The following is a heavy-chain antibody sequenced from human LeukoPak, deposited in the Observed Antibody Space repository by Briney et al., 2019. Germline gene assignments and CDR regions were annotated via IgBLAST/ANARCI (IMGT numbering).Heavy chain of an antibody. CDR1: GGSISSYY. D-gene: IGHD3-22*01. CDR3: ARETAYYYDSSGYWTYYFDY. J-gene: IGHJ4*02. CDR2: IYTSGST. Sequence: SETLSLTFTVSGGSISSYYWSWIQQPAGKGLEWIGRIYTSGSTNYNPSLKSRVTMSVDTSKNQFSLKLSSVTAADTAVYYCARETAYYYDSSGYWTYYFDYWGQGTLVTVSS. V-gene: IGHV4-4*07.